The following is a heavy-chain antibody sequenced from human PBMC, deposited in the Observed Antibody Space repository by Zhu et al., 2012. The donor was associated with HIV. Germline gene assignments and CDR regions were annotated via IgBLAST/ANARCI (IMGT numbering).Heavy chain of an antibody. J-gene: IGHJ4*02. V-gene: IGHV4-39*07. CDR1: GDSISSSSYY. CDR2: IYYSGNT. CDR3: ARHEAVGNPAASIYFDY. D-gene: IGHD4-23*01. Sequence: QVQLQESGPGLVKPSETLSLTCTVSGDSISSSSYYWGWIRQPPGKGLEWIGSIYYSGNTYYNPTLKSRVTISVDRSKNQFSLKLSSVTAADTAVYYCARHEAVGNPAASIYFDYVGPGEPLGHRL.